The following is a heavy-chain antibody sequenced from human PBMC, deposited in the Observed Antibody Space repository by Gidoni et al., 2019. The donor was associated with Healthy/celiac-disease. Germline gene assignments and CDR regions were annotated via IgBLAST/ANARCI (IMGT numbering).Heavy chain of an antibody. CDR2: IGTAGDT. CDR3: ARAPESYYYGMDV. Sequence: EVQLVESGGGLVQPGGSLRLSCAASGFTFSSYDMHWVRQATGKGLEWVSAIGTAGDTYYPGSVKGRFTISRENAKNSLYLQMNSLRAGDTAVYYCARAPESYYYGMDVWGQGTTVTVSS. J-gene: IGHJ6*02. V-gene: IGHV3-13*04. CDR1: GFTFSSYD.